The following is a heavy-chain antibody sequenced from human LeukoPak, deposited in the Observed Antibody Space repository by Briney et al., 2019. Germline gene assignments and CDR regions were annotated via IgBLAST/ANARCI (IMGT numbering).Heavy chain of an antibody. CDR3: AREGAAGFGY. Sequence: ASVKVSCKASGYTFSSYYMHWVRHATGQGHEWMGIITSSVGSTSYAPNFQGRATLPRQPSTRTAYMELSSLTSEDTAVYYGAREGAAGFGYWGQGTLVTVSS. CDR2: ITSSVGST. J-gene: IGHJ4*02. D-gene: IGHD2-15*01. V-gene: IGHV1-46*01. CDR1: GYTFSSYY.